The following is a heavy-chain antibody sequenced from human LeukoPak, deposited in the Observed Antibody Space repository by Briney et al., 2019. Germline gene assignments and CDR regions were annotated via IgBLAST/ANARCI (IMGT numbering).Heavy chain of an antibody. J-gene: IGHJ5*02. CDR1: GYTVTSYG. V-gene: IGHV1-18*01. Sequence: ASVKVSCKASGYTVTSYGISWVRQAPGQGLEWMGWISAYNGNTNYAQKLQGRVTMTTDTSTSTAYMELRSLRSDDTAVYYSARVAVAGAVINWFDPWGQGTLVTVSS. CDR2: ISAYNGNT. CDR3: ARVAVAGAVINWFDP. D-gene: IGHD6-19*01.